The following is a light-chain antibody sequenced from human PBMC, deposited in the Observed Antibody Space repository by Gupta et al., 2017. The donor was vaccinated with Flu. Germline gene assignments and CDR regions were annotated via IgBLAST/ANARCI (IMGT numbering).Light chain of an antibody. CDR2: ADK. Sequence: QRVTISCSGTNSNIGRNPVNWYQQLPGTAPRLLSDADKERPSGVPDRFAGSRSGTSAYLAISGLQSEDEADYYCAAWDDSLNGVFGGGTKLTVL. CDR1: NSNIGRNP. CDR3: AAWDDSLNGV. J-gene: IGLJ3*02. V-gene: IGLV1-44*01.